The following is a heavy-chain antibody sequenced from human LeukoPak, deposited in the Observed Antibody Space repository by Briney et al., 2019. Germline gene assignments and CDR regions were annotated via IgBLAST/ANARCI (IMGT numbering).Heavy chain of an antibody. CDR3: ASLHYYGSGRPIDY. D-gene: IGHD3-10*01. V-gene: IGHV4-34*01. CDR1: GGSFSGYY. CDR2: INHSGST. Sequence: SETLSLTCAVYGGSFSGYYWSWIRQPPGKGLEWIGEINHSGSTNYNPSPKSRVTISVDTSKNQFSLKLSSVTAADTAVYYCASLHYYGSGRPIDYWGQGTLVTVSS. J-gene: IGHJ4*02.